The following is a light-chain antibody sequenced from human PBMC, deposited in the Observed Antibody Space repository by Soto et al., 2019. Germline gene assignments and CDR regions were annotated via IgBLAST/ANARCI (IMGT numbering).Light chain of an antibody. CDR3: QSYDSSLSGWV. CDR2: GNS. Sequence: QSVLTQPPSVSGAPGQRVTISCTGSGSNIGAGYDVHWYQQLPGTAPKLLIYGNSNRPSGVPDRFSGSKSGTSAFLAITGLRAEDEADYYCQSYDSSLSGWVFGGGTKLTVL. CDR1: GSNIGAGYD. V-gene: IGLV1-40*01. J-gene: IGLJ3*02.